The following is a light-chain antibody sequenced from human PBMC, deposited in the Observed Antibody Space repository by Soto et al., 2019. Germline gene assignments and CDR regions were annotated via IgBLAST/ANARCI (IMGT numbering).Light chain of an antibody. CDR3: QQYGSSAWT. CDR1: QSVSSSY. V-gene: IGKV3-20*01. Sequence: EIVLTQSPGTLSLSPGERATLSCRASQSVSSSYLAWYQQKPGQAPRLLIYGASSRATGIPDRFSGSASVTDFTLTISRLEPEDFAVYYCQQYGSSAWTFGQGTKVEIK. CDR2: GAS. J-gene: IGKJ1*01.